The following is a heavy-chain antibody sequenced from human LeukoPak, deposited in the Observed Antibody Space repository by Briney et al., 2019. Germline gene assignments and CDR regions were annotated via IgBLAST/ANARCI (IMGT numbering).Heavy chain of an antibody. J-gene: IGHJ4*02. D-gene: IGHD2-2*01. CDR1: GSFSSSV. V-gene: IGHV3-23*01. CDR3: AKDLILVLPVAYDY. Sequence: PGGSLRLSCAASGSFSSSVMTWVRQAPGRGLEWVSTLSASGGSTYYADSVKGRFTISRDNSKNALYLQMSSLRAEDTAVYFCAKDLILVLPVAYDYWGQGTLVTVSS. CDR2: LSASGGST.